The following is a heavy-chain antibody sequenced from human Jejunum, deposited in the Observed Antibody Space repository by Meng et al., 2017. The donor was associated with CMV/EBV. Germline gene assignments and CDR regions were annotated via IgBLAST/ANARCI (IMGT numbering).Heavy chain of an antibody. V-gene: IGHV4-30-4*08. Sequence: GGSISSGHYYWSWIRQPPGKGLEWVAYIYYRGSTYYNPSLKSRLTISVDASKNHFSLNLSSVTAADTAVYYCARVPSSSGCNWFDPWGQGILVTVSS. J-gene: IGHJ5*02. D-gene: IGHD6-6*01. CDR2: IYYRGST. CDR1: GGSISSGHYY. CDR3: ARVPSSSGCNWFDP.